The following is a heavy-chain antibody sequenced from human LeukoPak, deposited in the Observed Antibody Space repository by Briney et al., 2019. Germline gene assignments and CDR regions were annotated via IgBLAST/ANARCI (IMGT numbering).Heavy chain of an antibody. D-gene: IGHD5-18*01. CDR2: IKDDGSDK. CDR1: GLTYSSSW. J-gene: IGHJ4*02. V-gene: IGHV3-7*01. CDR3: ADLGYSD. Sequence: GGSLRLSCVASGLTYSSSWMTWARQAPGKGLEWVATIKDDGSDKYYVDSVKGRFSISRDNAKSSLYLQMNSLRLEVTAMYYCADLGYSDWGQGTLVTVSS.